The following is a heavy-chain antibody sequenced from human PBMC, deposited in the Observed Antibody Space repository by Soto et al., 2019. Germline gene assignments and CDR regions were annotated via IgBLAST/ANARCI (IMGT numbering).Heavy chain of an antibody. CDR2: SYYTGTT. V-gene: IGHV4-61*01. J-gene: IGHJ4*02. CDR3: ARLKTSSGWSLFDS. D-gene: IGHD6-13*01. Sequence: XESLSLPFTVSGGSVSSSFFYWSWVRQPPGQRLEWIGYSYYTGTTNYNPSLASRVAMSVDTSKKQFTLNLRSLTAADTARYYCARLKTSSGWSLFDSWGQGMLVTVSS. CDR1: GGSVSSSFFY.